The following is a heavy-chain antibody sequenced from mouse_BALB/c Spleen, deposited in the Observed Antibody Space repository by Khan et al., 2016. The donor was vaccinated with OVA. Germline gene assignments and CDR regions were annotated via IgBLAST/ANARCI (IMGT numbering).Heavy chain of an antibody. CDR2: IYFSGSI. V-gene: IGHV3-1*02. J-gene: IGHJ4*01. Sequence: EVQLQESGPDLVKPSQSLSLTCTVTGYSITSGYSWHWIRQFPGNKLEWMAYIYFSGSINYSPSLKSRISVTRDTSKNQFFLQLNSVTTEDTATYYCARDGNYMDYWGQGTSVTVSS. D-gene: IGHD2-1*01. CDR1: GYSITSGYS. CDR3: ARDGNYMDY.